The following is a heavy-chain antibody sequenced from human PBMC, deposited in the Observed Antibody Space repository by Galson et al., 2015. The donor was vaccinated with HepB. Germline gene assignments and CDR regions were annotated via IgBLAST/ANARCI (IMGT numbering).Heavy chain of an antibody. CDR2: ISGSGGST. D-gene: IGHD2-2*01. J-gene: IGHJ5*02. V-gene: IGHV3-23*01. CDR1: GFTFSSYA. Sequence: SLRLSCAASGFTFSSYAMSWVRQAPGKGLEWVSAISGSGGSTYYADSVKGRFTISRDNSKNTLNLQLNSLRAEDTAVYYCVRGPLGYCSSTSCYVRSWFDPWGPGTLVTVSS. CDR3: VRGPLGYCSSTSCYVRSWFDP.